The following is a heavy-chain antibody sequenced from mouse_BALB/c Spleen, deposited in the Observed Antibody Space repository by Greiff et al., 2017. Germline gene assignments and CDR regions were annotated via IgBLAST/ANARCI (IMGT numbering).Heavy chain of an antibody. CDR1: GYTFTSYY. V-gene: IGHV1S81*02. CDR2: INPSNGGT. D-gene: IGHD2-14*01. J-gene: IGHJ2*01. CDR3: TRSRRYDECIDY. Sequence: QVQLQHPGAELVKPGASVKLSCKASGYTFTSYYMYWVKQRPGQGLEWIGGINPSNGGTNFNEKFKSKATLTVDKSSSTAYMQLSSLTSEDSAVYYCTRSRRYDECIDYWGQGTTLTVSS.